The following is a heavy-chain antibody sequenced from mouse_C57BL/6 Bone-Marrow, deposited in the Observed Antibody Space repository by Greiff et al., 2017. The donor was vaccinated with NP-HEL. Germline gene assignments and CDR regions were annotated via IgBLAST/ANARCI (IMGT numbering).Heavy chain of an antibody. Sequence: QVQLQQPGAELVKPGASVKMSCKASGYTFTSYNMNWVKQTPGQGLEWIGAIYPGNGDTSYNQKFKGKATLTADKSSSTAYMQLSSLTSEDSAVYYCAMLTGYYYTMDYWGQGTSVTVSS. CDR3: AMLTGYYYTMDY. CDR1: GYTFTSYN. D-gene: IGHD4-1*01. J-gene: IGHJ4*01. V-gene: IGHV1-12*01. CDR2: IYPGNGDT.